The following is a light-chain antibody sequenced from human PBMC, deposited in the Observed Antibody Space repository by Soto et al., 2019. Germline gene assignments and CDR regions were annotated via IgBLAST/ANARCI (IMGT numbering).Light chain of an antibody. CDR3: TSSTSSGTGFV. Sequence: QSALTQPASVSGSPGQSITISCTGTSSDVGGYNYVSWYQQHPGKAPTLMIYEVTYRPSGVSNRFSGSKSANTASLTISGLQAEDEADYYCTSSTSSGTGFVFGTGTKVTVL. J-gene: IGLJ1*01. CDR1: SSDVGGYNY. V-gene: IGLV2-14*01. CDR2: EVT.